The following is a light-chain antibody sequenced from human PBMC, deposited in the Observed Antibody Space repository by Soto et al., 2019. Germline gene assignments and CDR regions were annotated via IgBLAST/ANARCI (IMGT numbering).Light chain of an antibody. V-gene: IGKV1-9*01. J-gene: IGKJ4*01. Sequence: IQLTQSPSSLSASVGDRVTVTCRASQGISNYLAWYQQATGKAPKLLIYAASTLESAVPSRFSGSGSGADFTLTISSLPPEDSATYCCQQLTSFPLTYGGWTKVEIK. CDR3: QQLTSFPLT. CDR2: AAS. CDR1: QGISNY.